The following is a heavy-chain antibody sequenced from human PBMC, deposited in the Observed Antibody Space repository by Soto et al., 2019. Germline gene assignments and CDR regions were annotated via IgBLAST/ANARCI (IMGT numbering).Heavy chain of an antibody. CDR1: GFTFSSYW. J-gene: IGHJ6*03. CDR2: IKQDGSEK. Sequence: GGSLRLSCAASGFTFSSYWMSWVRQAPGKGLEWVANIKQDGSEKYYVDSVKGRFTISRDNAKNSLYLQMNSLRAEDTAVYYCARDLSRYYYYYYMDVWGKGTTVTVSS. V-gene: IGHV3-7*01. CDR3: ARDLSRYYYYYYMDV.